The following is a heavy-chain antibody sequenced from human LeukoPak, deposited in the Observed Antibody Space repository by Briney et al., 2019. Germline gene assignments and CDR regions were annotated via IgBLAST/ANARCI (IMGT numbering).Heavy chain of an antibody. J-gene: IGHJ6*03. D-gene: IGHD2-15*01. CDR3: ARVPGTYCSGGSCYFRTYYYYYMDV. V-gene: IGHV4-34*01. CDR1: GGSFSGYY. CDR2: INPSGST. Sequence: PSETLSLTCAVYGGSFSGYYWSWIRQPPGKGLEWIGEINPSGSTNYNPSLKSRVTISVDTSKNQFSLKLSSVTAADTAVYYCARVPGTYCSGGSCYFRTYYYYYMDVWGKGTTVTVSS.